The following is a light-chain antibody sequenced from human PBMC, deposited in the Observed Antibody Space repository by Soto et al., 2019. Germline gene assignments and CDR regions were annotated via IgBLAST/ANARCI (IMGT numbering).Light chain of an antibody. V-gene: IGLV1-40*01. CDR1: SSNIGAGYD. Sequence: QSVLTQPPSVSGAPGQRVTISCTGNSSNIGAGYDVHWYQQLPGTAPKLLIYGNKNRPSGVPDRFSGSKSGTSASLAITGLQAEDEADYYCQSYGGTLSGFSVIFGGGTKVTVL. CDR3: QSYGGTLSGFSVI. J-gene: IGLJ2*01. CDR2: GNK.